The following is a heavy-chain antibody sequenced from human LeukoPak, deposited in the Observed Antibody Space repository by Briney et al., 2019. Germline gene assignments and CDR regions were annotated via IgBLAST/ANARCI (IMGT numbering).Heavy chain of an antibody. CDR2: ISSSTRNI. D-gene: IGHD1-26*01. V-gene: IGHV3-21*01. CDR1: GFTFSSYS. Sequence: TGGSLRLSCATSGFTFSSYSMNWVRQAPGKGLEWVSFISSSTRNIYYADSVKGRSTISRDNAKNSLYLQMNSLRAEDTAVYSCARASPLYSGSFYTPFDYWGQGTLVTVSS. CDR3: ARASPLYSGSFYTPFDY. J-gene: IGHJ4*02.